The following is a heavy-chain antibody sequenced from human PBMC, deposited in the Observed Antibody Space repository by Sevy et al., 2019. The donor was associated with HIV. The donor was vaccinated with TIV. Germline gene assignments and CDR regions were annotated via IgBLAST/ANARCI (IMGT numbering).Heavy chain of an antibody. D-gene: IGHD2-2*01. J-gene: IGHJ4*02. V-gene: IGHV4-59*01. CDR1: GVSISPYY. CDR2: IYYTGSS. Sequence: SETLSLTCTVSGVSISPYYWTWVRQPPGKGLEWIGYIYYTGSSDHNSSLKSRVTTSVDTSKNQLFLRLTSVTAADTGIYYCARGGPIQHQLDYFDSWGQGTLVTVSS. CDR3: ARGGPIQHQLDYFDS.